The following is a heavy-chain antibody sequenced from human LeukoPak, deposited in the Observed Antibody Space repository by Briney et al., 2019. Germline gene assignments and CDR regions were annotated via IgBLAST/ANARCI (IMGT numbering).Heavy chain of an antibody. V-gene: IGHV1-69*13. Sequence: GASVKVSCKASGGTFSSYAISWVRQAPGQGLEWMGGIIPIFGTANYAQKFQGRVTITADESTSTAYMELSSLRSEDTAVYYCAREGTGYYYFDYWGQGTLVTVSS. CDR2: IIPIFGTA. CDR1: GGTFSSYA. D-gene: IGHD3-9*01. J-gene: IGHJ4*02. CDR3: AREGTGYYYFDY.